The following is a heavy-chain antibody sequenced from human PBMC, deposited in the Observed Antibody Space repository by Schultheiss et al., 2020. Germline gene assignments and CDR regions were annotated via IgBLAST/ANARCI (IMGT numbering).Heavy chain of an antibody. D-gene: IGHD1-7*01. J-gene: IGHJ4*02. Sequence: SRTLSPTCAVYGGSFSGYYWSWIRQHPGKGLEWIGYIYYSGSTYYNPSLKSRVTISVDTSKNQFSLQLNSVTPEDTAVYYCARGGFGITGTTNYFDYWGQGTLVTVSS. CDR2: IYYSGST. CDR3: ARGGFGITGTTNYFDY. V-gene: IGHV4-31*11. CDR1: GGSFSGYY.